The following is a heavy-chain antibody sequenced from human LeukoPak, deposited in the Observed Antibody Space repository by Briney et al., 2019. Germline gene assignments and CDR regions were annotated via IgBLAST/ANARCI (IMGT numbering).Heavy chain of an antibody. CDR3: ARGGDGYNFGAFDI. CDR2: ISSSSYI. CDR1: GFTFSSYS. Sequence: GGSLRLSCAASGFTFSSYSMSWVRQDPGKGLEWVSSISSSSYIYYADSVKGRLTISRDNAKNSLYLQMISLRAEDTAVYYCARGGDGYNFGAFDIWGQGTMVTVSS. D-gene: IGHD5-24*01. V-gene: IGHV3-21*01. J-gene: IGHJ3*02.